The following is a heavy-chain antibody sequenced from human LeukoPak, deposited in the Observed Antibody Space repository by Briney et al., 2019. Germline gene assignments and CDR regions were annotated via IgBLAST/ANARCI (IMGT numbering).Heavy chain of an antibody. V-gene: IGHV4-39*01. Sequence: PSETLSLTCTVSGGSISSSGYYWGWIRQPPGKGLEWIGSIYYSGSTYYNPSLRSRVTMSVDTSRDRFSLSLSFVTAADTAVYYCARRPIVVVPAASHYFDYWGQGILVAVSS. J-gene: IGHJ4*02. CDR2: IYYSGST. CDR3: ARRPIVVVPAASHYFDY. CDR1: GGSISSSGYY. D-gene: IGHD2-2*01.